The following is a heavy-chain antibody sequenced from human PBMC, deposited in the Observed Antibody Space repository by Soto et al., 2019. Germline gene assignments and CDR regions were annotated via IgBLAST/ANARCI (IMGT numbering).Heavy chain of an antibody. D-gene: IGHD6-13*01. J-gene: IGHJ4*02. CDR1: GFSLSTSGVG. CDR3: AHMEGIAAAGTGEYFDY. V-gene: IGHV2-5*02. Sequence: QITLKESGPTLVKPTQTLTLTCTFSGFSLSTSGVGVGWIRQPPGKALEWLALIYWDDDKRYSPSLKSRLTITKDTSKNQVVLTMTNMDPVDTATYYCAHMEGIAAAGTGEYFDYWGQGTLVTVSS. CDR2: IYWDDDK.